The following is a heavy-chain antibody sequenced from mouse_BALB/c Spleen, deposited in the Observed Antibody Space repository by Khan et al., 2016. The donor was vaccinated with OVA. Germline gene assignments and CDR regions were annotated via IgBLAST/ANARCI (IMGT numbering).Heavy chain of an antibody. J-gene: IGHJ2*01. Sequence: QVQLKQSGPELVKPGASVKISCKASGFTFADYYLNWVKQKPGQGLEWIGWIYPGSGNTKYNEKFMGKATLTVDTSSSTAYMQLSSQASEDTAVYVCARGGYYDNSLFDYWGQGTTLTVSS. CDR1: GFTFADYY. V-gene: IGHV1-84*02. CDR3: ARGGYYDNSLFDY. CDR2: IYPGSGNT. D-gene: IGHD1-1*01.